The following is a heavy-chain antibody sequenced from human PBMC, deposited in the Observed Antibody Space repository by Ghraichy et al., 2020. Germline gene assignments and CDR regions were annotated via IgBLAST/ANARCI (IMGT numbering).Heavy chain of an antibody. J-gene: IGHJ4*02. Sequence: GESLRLSCAASGFTFSNYAMSWVRQAPGKGLEWVSSITDGGGGTDYADSVKGRFTISRDNSKKTLYLQMNSLRAEDTAVYYCAKDDYGSGSYYTLSFDYWGQGTLFTVSS. CDR3: AKDDYGSGSYYTLSFDY. CDR2: ITDGGGGT. V-gene: IGHV3-23*01. CDR1: GFTFSNYA. D-gene: IGHD3-10*01.